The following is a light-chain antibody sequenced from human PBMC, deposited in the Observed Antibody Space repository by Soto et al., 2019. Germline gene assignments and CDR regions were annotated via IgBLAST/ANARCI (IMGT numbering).Light chain of an antibody. V-gene: IGKV1-5*01. CDR1: QSISKY. J-gene: IGKJ1*01. CDR3: RQYKSYTSWT. Sequence: DIQMTQSPSTLSVFVGDRVTITCRASQSISKYLGWYQQKPGKAPNLLIYDASILESGVPSRFSGSGSGTEFSLTISSLQADDFATYYCRQYKSYTSWTFGQGTKVDSK. CDR2: DAS.